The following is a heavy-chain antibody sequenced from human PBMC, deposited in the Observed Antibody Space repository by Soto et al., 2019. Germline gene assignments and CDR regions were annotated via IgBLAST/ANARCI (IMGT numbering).Heavy chain of an antibody. V-gene: IGHV2-5*02. J-gene: IGHJ4*02. CDR3: AHRGITTGTFDY. D-gene: IGHD1-1*01. Sequence: QITLKESGPPLVKPTQTLTLTCTFSGFSLSTSRVGVGWIRQPPGKALEWLALIYWDDDKRYSPSLKSRLTITKDPSKNQVALTMTNMDPVDTATYYCAHRGITTGTFDYWGQGTLVTVSS. CDR1: GFSLSTSRVG. CDR2: IYWDDDK.